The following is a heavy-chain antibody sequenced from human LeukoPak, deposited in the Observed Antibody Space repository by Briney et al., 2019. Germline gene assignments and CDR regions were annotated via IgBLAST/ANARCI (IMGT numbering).Heavy chain of an antibody. CDR3: ARATYQYSSSHFDY. V-gene: IGHV4-34*01. CDR1: GGSSSCYY. J-gene: IGHJ4*02. CDR2: INHSGST. D-gene: IGHD6-6*01. Sequence: SETLSFTCAVYGGSSSCYYWSWIRQPPGKGLEWSREINHSGSTNYNPSLKSLATISVDTSKNQFSLNLSSVTAADPAVYYCARATYQYSSSHFDYWGQGNLVTVSS.